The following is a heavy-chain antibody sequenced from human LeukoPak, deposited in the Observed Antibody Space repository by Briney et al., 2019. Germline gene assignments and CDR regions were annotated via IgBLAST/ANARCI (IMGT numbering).Heavy chain of an antibody. CDR3: ARRGYSSGWSVGF. CDR1: GFTFSSYA. D-gene: IGHD6-19*01. CDR2: ISASGGST. Sequence: GGSLRLSCAASGFTFSSYAMSWVRQAPGKGLEWVSDISASGGSTYYADSVKGRFTISRDNSKNTLYLQMNSLRAEDTAVYYCARRGYSSGWSVGFWGQGTLVTVSS. V-gene: IGHV3-23*01. J-gene: IGHJ4*02.